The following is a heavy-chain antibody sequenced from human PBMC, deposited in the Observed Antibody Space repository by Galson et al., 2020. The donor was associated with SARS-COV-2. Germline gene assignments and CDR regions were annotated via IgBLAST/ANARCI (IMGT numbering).Heavy chain of an antibody. CDR3: ARASNYGSGSDDLDY. Sequence: GGYMRLSCAASGFTFSSYGMHWVRQAPGKGLEWVAVIWYDGSNKYYADSVKGRFTISRDNSKNTLYLQMNSLRAEDTAVYYCARASNYGSGSDDLDYWGQGTLVTVSS. J-gene: IGHJ4*02. D-gene: IGHD3-10*01. V-gene: IGHV3-33*01. CDR2: IWYDGSNK. CDR1: GFTFSSYG.